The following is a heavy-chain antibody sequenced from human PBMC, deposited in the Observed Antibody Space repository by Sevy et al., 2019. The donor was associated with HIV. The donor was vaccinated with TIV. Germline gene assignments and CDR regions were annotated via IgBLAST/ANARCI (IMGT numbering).Heavy chain of an antibody. J-gene: IGHJ6*02. CDR1: GYTFTGYY. V-gene: IGHV1-2*02. Sequence: GESLKISCKASGYTFTGYYMHWVRQAPGQGLEWMGWINPNSGGTNYAQKFQGRVTMTRDTSISTAYMELSRLRSDDTAVYYCARRLGEGATVPEDLNLYYYYGMDVWGQGTTVTVSS. CDR3: ARRLGEGATVPEDLNLYYYYGMDV. D-gene: IGHD1-26*01. CDR2: INPNSGGT.